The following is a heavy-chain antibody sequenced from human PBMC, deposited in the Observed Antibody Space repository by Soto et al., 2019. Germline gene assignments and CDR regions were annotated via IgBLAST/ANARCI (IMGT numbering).Heavy chain of an antibody. CDR2: ISSSGSTV. D-gene: IGHD2-21*01. Sequence: GGSLRLSCAASGLTFSSYSMNWVRQAPGKGLEWVSYISSSGSTVYYADSVKGRFTISRDNAKNSLYLQMNSLRAEDAAVYYCARPYPNMDWFDPWGQGTLVTVSS. V-gene: IGHV3-48*04. J-gene: IGHJ5*02. CDR1: GLTFSSYS. CDR3: ARPYPNMDWFDP.